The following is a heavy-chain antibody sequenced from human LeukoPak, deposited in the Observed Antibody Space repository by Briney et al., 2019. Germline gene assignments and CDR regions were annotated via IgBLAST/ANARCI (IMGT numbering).Heavy chain of an antibody. Sequence: PGGSLRLSCAASGFTFSSYGMHWVRQAPGKGLEWGAVIWYDGSNKYYADSVKGRFTISRDNSKNTLYLQMNSLRAEDTAVYYCARDAPSRGYSYGFPDYWGQGTLVTVSS. CDR3: ARDAPSRGYSYGFPDY. D-gene: IGHD5-18*01. J-gene: IGHJ4*02. V-gene: IGHV3-33*01. CDR2: IWYDGSNK. CDR1: GFTFSSYG.